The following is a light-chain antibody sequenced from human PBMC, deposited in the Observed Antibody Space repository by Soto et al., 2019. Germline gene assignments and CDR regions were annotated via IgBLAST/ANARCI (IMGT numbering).Light chain of an antibody. CDR1: QSVSSY. CDR2: DAS. J-gene: IGKJ2*01. CDR3: QQRSNWPRLYT. V-gene: IGKV3-11*01. Sequence: EIVLTQSPATLSLSPGERATLSWRARQSVSSYLAWYQQKPGQAPRLLIYDASNRATGIPARFSGSGSGTDFTLTISSLEPEDFAVYYCQQRSNWPRLYTFGQGTKLEIK.